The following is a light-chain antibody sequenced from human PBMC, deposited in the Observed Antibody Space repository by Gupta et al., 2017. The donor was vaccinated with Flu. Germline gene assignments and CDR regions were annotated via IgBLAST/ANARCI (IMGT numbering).Light chain of an antibody. J-gene: IGKJ4*01. V-gene: IGKV3-11*01. CDR2: DAS. CDR3: QQRSNLLT. CDR1: QNVNRY. Sequence: EIVLTQSPATLSLSPGEGATISCRASQNVNRYLDWYQQRPGQAPRLLIYDASDRAAGSPAKFSGSGSGTDFTLTISSLDPEDFAVYYCQQRSNLLTFGGGTMVEVK.